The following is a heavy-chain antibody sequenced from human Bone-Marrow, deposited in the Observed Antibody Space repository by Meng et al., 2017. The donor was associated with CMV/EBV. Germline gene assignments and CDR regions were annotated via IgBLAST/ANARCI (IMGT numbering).Heavy chain of an antibody. V-gene: IGHV4-61*01. D-gene: IGHD2-2*01. CDR2: IYYSGST. J-gene: IGHJ5*02. CDR3: ARDVVVPAAANWFDP. CDR1: GGSVSSGSYY. Sequence: GSLRLSCTVSGGSVSSGSYYWSWIRQPPGKGLEWIGYIYYSGSTNYNPSLKSRVTISVDTSKNKFSLKLSSVTAADTAVYYCARDVVVPAAANWFDPWGQGTLVTVSS.